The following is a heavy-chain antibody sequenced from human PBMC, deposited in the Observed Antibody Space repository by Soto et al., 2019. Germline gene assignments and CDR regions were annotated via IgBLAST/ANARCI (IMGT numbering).Heavy chain of an antibody. CDR3: ASRVEGLYSGNDRYYFDY. J-gene: IGHJ4*02. CDR1: GGSIGSYY. V-gene: IGHV4-39*01. Sequence: SETLSLTCTVSGGSIGSYYWSWIRQPPGKGLEWIGTIYYSGTSYHNPSLKSRVTISVDTSKNQFSLTLTSVTAADTAVYYCASRVEGLYSGNDRYYFDYWGQGTLVTVSS. CDR2: IYYSGTS. D-gene: IGHD5-12*01.